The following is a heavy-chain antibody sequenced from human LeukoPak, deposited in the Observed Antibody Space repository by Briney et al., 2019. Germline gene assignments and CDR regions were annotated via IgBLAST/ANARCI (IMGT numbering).Heavy chain of an antibody. J-gene: IGHJ4*02. D-gene: IGHD4-11*01. CDR3: ARNRSLTTTPGFDH. CDR2: IYHSGST. V-gene: IGHV4-39*01. Sequence: SETLSLTCTVSGGSISSSSYYWGWIRQPPGKGLEWIGSIYHSGSTYYNPSLKSRVTISVDTSKNQFSLMLSSVTAADTAVYYCARNRSLTTTPGFDHWGQGTLVTVSS. CDR1: GGSISSSSYY.